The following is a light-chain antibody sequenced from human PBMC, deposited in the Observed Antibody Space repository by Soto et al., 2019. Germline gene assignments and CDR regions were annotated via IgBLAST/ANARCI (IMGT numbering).Light chain of an antibody. CDR2: DVS. J-gene: IGLJ1*01. V-gene: IGLV2-14*01. CDR3: SSYTSSSTLYV. Sequence: QSALTQPASVSGSPGQSITISCTGTSSDVGGSNYVSWYQQHPGKAPKLMIYDVSNRPSGVSNRFSGSKSGNTASLTISGLQAEDEADSYCSSYTSSSTLYVFGTGTELTVL. CDR1: SSDVGGSNY.